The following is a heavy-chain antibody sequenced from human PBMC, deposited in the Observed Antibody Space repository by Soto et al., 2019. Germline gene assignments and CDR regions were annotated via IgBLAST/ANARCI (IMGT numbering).Heavy chain of an antibody. V-gene: IGHV1-69*13. D-gene: IGHD5-12*01. J-gene: IGHJ6*02. CDR3: ARKGGSARYYYYGMGG. CDR1: GGTFGSYA. CDR2: IIPIFGTA. Sequence: SVEVSCKASGGTFGSYAISWVRQAPGQGLEWMGGIIPIFGTANYAQKFQGRVTITADESTSTAYMELSSLRSEDTAVYYCARKGGSARYYYYGMGGCGQGTTVTVSS.